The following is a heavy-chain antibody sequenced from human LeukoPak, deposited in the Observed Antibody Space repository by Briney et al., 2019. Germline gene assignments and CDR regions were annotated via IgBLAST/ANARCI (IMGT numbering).Heavy chain of an antibody. V-gene: IGHV3-7*01. CDR2: IKQDGSEK. Sequence: GGSLRLSCAASGFTFSSYWMSWVRQAPGKGLEWVANIKQDGSEKYYVDSVKGRFTISRDNAKNSLYLQMNSLRAEDTAVYYCARGHYYGSGSPPGYWGQGTLVTVSS. CDR1: GFTFSSYW. J-gene: IGHJ4*02. CDR3: ARGHYYGSGSPPGY. D-gene: IGHD3-10*01.